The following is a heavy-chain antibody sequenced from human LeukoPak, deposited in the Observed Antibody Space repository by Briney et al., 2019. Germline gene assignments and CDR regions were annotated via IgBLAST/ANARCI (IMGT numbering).Heavy chain of an antibody. Sequence: PGGSLRLSCAASGFTFSSYSMNWVRQAPGKGLEWVSSISSSSSYIYYADSVKGRFTISRDNAKNSLYLQMNSLRAEDTAVYYCAREPYGDYRTGYYFDYWGQGTLVTVSS. V-gene: IGHV3-21*01. D-gene: IGHD4-17*01. CDR2: ISSSSSYI. CDR3: AREPYGDYRTGYYFDY. J-gene: IGHJ4*02. CDR1: GFTFSSYS.